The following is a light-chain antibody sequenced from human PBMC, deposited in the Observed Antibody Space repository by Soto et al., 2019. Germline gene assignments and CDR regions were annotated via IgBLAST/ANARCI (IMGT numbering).Light chain of an antibody. CDR2: SNN. V-gene: IGLV1-44*01. Sequence: QSVLTQPPSASGTPGQRVTISCSGSSPNIGSNTVNWYQQLPGTAPKLVMYSNNQRPSGVPDRFSGSKSGTSASLAISGLQPDDEADYYCAAWDDSLKGQVVFGGGTKVTVL. CDR3: AAWDDSLKGQVV. J-gene: IGLJ2*01. CDR1: SPNIGSNT.